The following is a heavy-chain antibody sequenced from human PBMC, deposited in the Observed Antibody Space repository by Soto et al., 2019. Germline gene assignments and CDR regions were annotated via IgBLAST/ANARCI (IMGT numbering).Heavy chain of an antibody. V-gene: IGHV1-69*02. CDR1: GGTFSSYT. J-gene: IGHJ4*02. CDR2: IIPILGIA. CDR3: ANPPRC. Sequence: QVQLVQSGAEVKKPGSSVKVSCKASGGTFSSYTVSWVRQAPGQGLEWMGRIIPILGIANYAQKFQGRVTITAAKSTGTAYMELGSLRFEDTAVYYCANPPRCWGQGTLVTVSS.